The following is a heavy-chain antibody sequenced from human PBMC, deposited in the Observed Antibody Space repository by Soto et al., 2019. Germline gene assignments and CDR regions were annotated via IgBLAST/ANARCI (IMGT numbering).Heavy chain of an antibody. Sequence: QVQLQESGPGLVKASETLSLTCTVSGGSISTYYWSWIRQPPGKGLEWIGYIYYSGSTNYNPSLKSRVTIAVDTSKNQFSLKLSSVTAADTDMYYCARDETGTGSFDYWGQGTLVTVSS. D-gene: IGHD1-7*01. V-gene: IGHV4-59*01. J-gene: IGHJ4*02. CDR2: IYYSGST. CDR3: ARDETGTGSFDY. CDR1: GGSISTYY.